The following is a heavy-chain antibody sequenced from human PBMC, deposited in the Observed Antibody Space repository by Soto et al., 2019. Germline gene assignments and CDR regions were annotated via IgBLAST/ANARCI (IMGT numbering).Heavy chain of an antibody. Sequence: SETLPLTCAVYGGSCSGYYWSWIRQPPGKGLEWIGEINHSGSTNYNPSLKSRVTISVDTSKNQFSLKLSSVTAADTAVYYCARESGYYYGSGSYYNSPSYYYYGMDVWGQGTTVTVSS. D-gene: IGHD3-10*01. V-gene: IGHV4-34*01. CDR2: INHSGST. J-gene: IGHJ6*02. CDR1: GGSCSGYY. CDR3: ARESGYYYGSGSYYNSPSYYYYGMDV.